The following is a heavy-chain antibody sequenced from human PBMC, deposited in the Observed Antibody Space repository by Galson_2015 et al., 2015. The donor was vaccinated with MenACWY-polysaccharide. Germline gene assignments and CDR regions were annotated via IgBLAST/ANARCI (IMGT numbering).Heavy chain of an antibody. CDR2: IYHDGRT. V-gene: IGHV4-4*02. D-gene: IGHD3-10*01. Sequence: LTLTCAVSGGSISSSYWWTWVRQPPGKGLEWIEEIYHDGRTAYIPSLKSRITVSLDKAKNQVSLRLISVTAADTAVYYCAKRPIRASGGGLDVWGQGTTVTVS. J-gene: IGHJ6*02. CDR1: GGSISSSYW. CDR3: AKRPIRASGGGLDV.